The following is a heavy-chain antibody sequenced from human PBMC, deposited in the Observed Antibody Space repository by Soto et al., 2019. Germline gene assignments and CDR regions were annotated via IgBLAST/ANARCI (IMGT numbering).Heavy chain of an antibody. V-gene: IGHV3-23*01. J-gene: IGHJ4*02. CDR2: ISGSGGTT. Sequence: GGSLRLSCANSGFTFSTYAMNWVRQVPGEGLEWVSAISGSGGTTYYSDSVKDRVTITRDTSASTAYMELSSLTSEDTAVYYCARICSSTTCYASFDYWGQGTLVTVSS. CDR1: GFTFSTYA. CDR3: ARICSSTTCYASFDY. D-gene: IGHD2-2*01.